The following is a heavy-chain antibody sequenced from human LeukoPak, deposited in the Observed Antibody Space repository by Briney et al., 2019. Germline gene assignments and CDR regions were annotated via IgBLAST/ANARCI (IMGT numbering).Heavy chain of an antibody. V-gene: IGHV4-34*01. CDR3: ARGLGLVVPAHGMDV. CDR2: INHSGST. Sequence: PSESLSLTCSVFGGSFSGYSWSSICQPPGKGLEWIGGINHSGSTNYNPSLESRVTISVDTSKNQFSLKLSSVTAADTAVYYCARGLGLVVPAHGMDVWGKGTTVTVSS. J-gene: IGHJ6*04. D-gene: IGHD2-2*01. CDR1: GGSFSGYS.